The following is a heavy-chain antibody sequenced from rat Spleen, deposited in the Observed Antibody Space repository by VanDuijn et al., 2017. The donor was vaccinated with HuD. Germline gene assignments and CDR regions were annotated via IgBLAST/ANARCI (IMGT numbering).Heavy chain of an antibody. D-gene: IGHD1-5*01. CDR1: GFSLNNYG. J-gene: IGHJ4*01. CDR3: TKNRDRYSSGYVMDA. Sequence: QVQLKESGPGLVQPSQTLSLTCTVSGFSLNNYGVIWVRQPPGKGLEWVGAIWSSGITDYDSALKSRLSISRDTSKSQVFLKMNSLKTEDTAIYFCTKNRDRYSSGYVMDAWGQGASVTVSS. CDR2: IWSSGIT. V-gene: IGHV2-15*01.